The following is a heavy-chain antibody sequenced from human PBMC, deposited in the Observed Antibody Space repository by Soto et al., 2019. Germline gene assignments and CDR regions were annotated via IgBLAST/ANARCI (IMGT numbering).Heavy chain of an antibody. D-gene: IGHD2-8*01. Sequence: ASVKVSCKASGYTFTIYSMHWVRQAPGQRLEWMGWINAGNGNTKYSQKFQGRVTITRDTSASTAYMELSSLRSEDTAVYYCASLGYCTNGVCPGGYYYYMDVWGKGTTVTVSS. J-gene: IGHJ6*03. CDR2: INAGNGNT. V-gene: IGHV1-3*01. CDR1: GYTFTIYS. CDR3: ASLGYCTNGVCPGGYYYYMDV.